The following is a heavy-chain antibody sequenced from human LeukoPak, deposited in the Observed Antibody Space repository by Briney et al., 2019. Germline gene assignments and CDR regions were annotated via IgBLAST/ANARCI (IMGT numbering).Heavy chain of an antibody. CDR1: GFTFSSYA. D-gene: IGHD2-2*01. CDR2: ISYDGSNK. V-gene: IGHV3-30-3*01. J-gene: IGHJ3*02. CDR3: ARLGFAMIHTERPPDAFDI. Sequence: QAGGSLRLSCAASGFTFSSYAMHWVRQAPGKGLEWVAIISYDGSNKYYVDSVKGRFTISRDNSKKMLYLQMNSLRPEDTAVYYCARLGFAMIHTERPPDAFDIWGQGTMVTVSS.